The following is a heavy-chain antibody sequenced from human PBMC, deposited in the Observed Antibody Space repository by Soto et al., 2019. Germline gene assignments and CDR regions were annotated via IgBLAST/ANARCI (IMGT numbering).Heavy chain of an antibody. D-gene: IGHD3-10*01. CDR1: GFTFRDYY. J-gene: IGHJ4*02. CDR2: ISSSGNTV. V-gene: IGHV3-11*01. Sequence: LRLSCAASGFTFRDYYMSWIRQAPGKGLEWISYISSSGNTVYYADSVEGRFTISRDNAQNSLYLQMNNMRAEDTAVYYCARDSRVYYGSGSSVDGWGQGTLVTVSS. CDR3: ARDSRVYYGSGSSVDG.